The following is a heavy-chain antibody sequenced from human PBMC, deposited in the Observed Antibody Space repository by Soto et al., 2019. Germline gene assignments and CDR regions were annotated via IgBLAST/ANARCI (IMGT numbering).Heavy chain of an antibody. Sequence: SETLSLTCAVYGGSFSGYYWSWIRQPPGKGLEWIGEINHSGSTNYNPSLKSRVTISVDTSKNQFSLKLSSVTAADTAVYYCAREPVLRFLEWLLPTRWFDPWGQGTLVTVSS. CDR3: AREPVLRFLEWLLPTRWFDP. D-gene: IGHD3-3*01. J-gene: IGHJ5*02. CDR1: GGSFSGYY. CDR2: INHSGST. V-gene: IGHV4-34*01.